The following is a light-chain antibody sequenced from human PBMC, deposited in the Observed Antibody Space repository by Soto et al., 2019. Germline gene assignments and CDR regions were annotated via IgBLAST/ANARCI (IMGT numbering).Light chain of an antibody. CDR1: SGHSSYP. J-gene: IGLJ3*02. V-gene: IGLV4-69*01. Sequence: QLVLTQSPSASASLGASVKLTCTLSSGHSSYPIAWHQQQPEKGPRYLMKLNSDGSHTKGDGIPDRFSGSSSGAERYLTISSLQSEVEADYYCQTWGTGFNSLFGGGTKLTVL. CDR2: LNSDGSH. CDR3: QTWGTGFNSL.